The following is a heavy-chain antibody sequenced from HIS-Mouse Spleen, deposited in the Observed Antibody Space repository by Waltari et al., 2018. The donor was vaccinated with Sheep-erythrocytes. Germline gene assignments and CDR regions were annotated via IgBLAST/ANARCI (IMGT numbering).Heavy chain of an antibody. J-gene: IGHJ3*02. Sequence: QVQLVESGGGVVQPGRSLRLSCAASGFTFSSYAMHWVRQAPGKGLEWVAVISYDGVNKYYTDSVKGRFTISRDNSKNTLYLQMNSLRAEDTAVYYCARGAFDIWGQGTMVTVSS. V-gene: IGHV3-30-3*01. CDR3: ARGAFDI. CDR2: ISYDGVNK. CDR1: GFTFSSYA.